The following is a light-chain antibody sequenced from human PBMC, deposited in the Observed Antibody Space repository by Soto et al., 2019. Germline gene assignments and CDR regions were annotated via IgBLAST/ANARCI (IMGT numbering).Light chain of an antibody. J-gene: IGKJ3*01. CDR1: QSVSRY. CDR3: QQRSNWVT. CDR2: EAS. V-gene: IGKV3-11*01. Sequence: EIVLTQSPATLSLSPGERATLSCRASQSVSRYLAWYQQKPGQAPRLLIFEASNRATGIPARFSGSGSGTDFTLTISSLVPEDFAVYYCQQRSNWVTFGPGTKVDIK.